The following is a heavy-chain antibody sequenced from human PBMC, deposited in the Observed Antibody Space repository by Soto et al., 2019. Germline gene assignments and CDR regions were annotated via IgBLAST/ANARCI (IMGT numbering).Heavy chain of an antibody. CDR2: ISSSGNSI. Sequence: GGSLRLSCAASGFTFSDYYMTWIRQAPGKGLEWVSYISSSGNSIYYADSVKGRFTISRDNAKNSLYLQMNSLRAEDTAVYYCARGYSSSWPLFDPWGQGTLVTVSS. V-gene: IGHV3-11*04. CDR3: ARGYSSSWPLFDP. CDR1: GFTFSDYY. J-gene: IGHJ5*02. D-gene: IGHD6-13*01.